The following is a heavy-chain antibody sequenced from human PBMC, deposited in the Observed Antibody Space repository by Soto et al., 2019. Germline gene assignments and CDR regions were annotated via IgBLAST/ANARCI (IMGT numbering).Heavy chain of an antibody. CDR1: GFTFSSYG. D-gene: IGHD6-13*01. J-gene: IGHJ6*02. Sequence: QVPLVESGGGVVQPGRSLRLSCAASGFTFSSYGMHWVRQAPGKGLEWVAVISYDGSNKYYADSVKGRFTISRDNSKNTLYLQMNSLRAEDTAVYYCAKLPGYSSSWSYYGMDVWGQGTTVTVSS. CDR2: ISYDGSNK. CDR3: AKLPGYSSSWSYYGMDV. V-gene: IGHV3-30*18.